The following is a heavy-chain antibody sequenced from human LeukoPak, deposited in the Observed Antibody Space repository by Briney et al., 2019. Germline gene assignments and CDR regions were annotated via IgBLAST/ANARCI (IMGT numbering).Heavy chain of an antibody. D-gene: IGHD5-12*01. Sequence: KPSETLSLTCTVSGGSVSSGSYYWSWIRQPPGKGLEWIGYIYYSGSTYYNPSLKSRVTISVDTSKNQFSLKLSSVTAADTAVYYCARGGYSGYEVGYWGQGTLVTVSS. CDR1: GGSVSSGSYY. CDR2: IYYSGST. CDR3: ARGGYSGYEVGY. V-gene: IGHV4-30-4*08. J-gene: IGHJ4*02.